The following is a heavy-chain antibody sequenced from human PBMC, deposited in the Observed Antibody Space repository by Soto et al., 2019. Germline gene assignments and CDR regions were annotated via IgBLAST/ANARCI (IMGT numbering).Heavy chain of an antibody. D-gene: IGHD6-19*01. CDR1: GGSFSGYY. Sequence: SETLSLTCAVYGGSFSGYYWSWIRQPPGKGLEWIGEINHSGSTNYNPSLKSRVTISVDTSKNQFSLKLSSVTAADTAVYYCARGNSSGWYYPDWGQGTLVTVSS. V-gene: IGHV4-34*01. J-gene: IGHJ4*02. CDR3: ARGNSSGWYYPD. CDR2: INHSGST.